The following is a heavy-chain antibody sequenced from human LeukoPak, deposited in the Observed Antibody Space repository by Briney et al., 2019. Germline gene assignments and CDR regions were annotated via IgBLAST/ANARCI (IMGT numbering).Heavy chain of an antibody. Sequence: ASVKVSCKASGYTFTGYFIHWVRQAPGQGLEWMGWINPNSGGTNYAQKFQGSVTMARDTSISTAYMELSRLRSDDTAVYYCAREGNYYDNSDYLPGAFAIWGQGTMVTVSS. V-gene: IGHV1-2*02. CDR3: AREGNYYDNSDYLPGAFAI. D-gene: IGHD3-22*01. J-gene: IGHJ3*02. CDR1: GYTFTGYF. CDR2: INPNSGGT.